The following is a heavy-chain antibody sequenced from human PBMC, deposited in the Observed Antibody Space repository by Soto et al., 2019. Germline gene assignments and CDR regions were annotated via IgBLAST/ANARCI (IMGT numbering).Heavy chain of an antibody. J-gene: IGHJ4*02. CDR3: AHRPYAGPLPQDY. V-gene: IGHV2-5*01. CDR1: GFSLDSSPAG. Sequence: QITLKESGPTLVKPKQTLTLTCRYSGFSLDSSPAGVGWIRQSPGKALEWLALIYWNEDKHYNPSLRNKLTISKDTSKKEVVLRLTNLDPVDTATYYCAHRPYAGPLPQDYWGQGILVTVSS. CDR2: IYWNEDK. D-gene: IGHD6-13*01.